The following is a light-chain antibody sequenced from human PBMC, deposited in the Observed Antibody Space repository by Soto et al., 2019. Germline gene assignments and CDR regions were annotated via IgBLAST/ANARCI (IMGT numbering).Light chain of an antibody. V-gene: IGKV1-39*01. Sequence: IQMTQSPSSLSASVGDRGTITCRASQSISRNLNWYQQKPGKAPELLIYTSFTLYSGVPSRFSGTGSGTDFTLTISSLQPEDFATYFCQQAFSAEWTFGQGTKVDIK. CDR3: QQAFSAEWT. CDR2: TSF. J-gene: IGKJ1*01. CDR1: QSISRN.